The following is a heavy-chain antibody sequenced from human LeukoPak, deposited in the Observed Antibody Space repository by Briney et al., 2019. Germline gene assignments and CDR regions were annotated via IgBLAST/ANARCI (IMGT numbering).Heavy chain of an antibody. V-gene: IGHV1-69*05. D-gene: IGHD5-12*01. Sequence: SVKVSCKASGGTFNTFAISWVRQAPGQGLEWMGGIIPFFGSADYAQRFQDRFTITTDESTTTAYMELNSLTSDDTAVYYCARPDFSGFDWGFDFWGQGTLITVSS. CDR1: GGTFNTFA. CDR3: ARPDFSGFDWGFDF. J-gene: IGHJ4*02. CDR2: IIPFFGSA.